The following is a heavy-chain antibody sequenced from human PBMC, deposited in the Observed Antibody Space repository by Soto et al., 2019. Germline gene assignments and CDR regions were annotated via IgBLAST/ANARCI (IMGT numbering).Heavy chain of an antibody. CDR2: IDYSGST. V-gene: IGHV4-59*01. Sequence: LSLTCSVSGGSISSAYWSWIRQPPGKGLEWIAYIDYSGSTHPNPSLKGRVTMSLDTSKNQFSLKLSSVTASDTAVYFCAKHSGHYDFDSWGQGTRVTVSS. CDR3: AKHSGHYDFDS. J-gene: IGHJ4*02. D-gene: IGHD1-26*01. CDR1: GGSISSAY.